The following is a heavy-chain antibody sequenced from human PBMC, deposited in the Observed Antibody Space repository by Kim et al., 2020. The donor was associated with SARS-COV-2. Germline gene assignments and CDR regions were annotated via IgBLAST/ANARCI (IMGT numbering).Heavy chain of an antibody. CDR1: GGSISSGGYY. CDR3: ARVPVDTAMVSFDP. V-gene: IGHV4-31*03. CDR2: IYYSGST. J-gene: IGHJ5*02. D-gene: IGHD5-18*01. Sequence: SETLSLTCTVSGGSISSGGYYWSWIRQHPGKGLEWIGYIYYSGSTYYNPSLKSRVTISVDTSKNQFSLKLSSVTAADTAVYYCARVPVDTAMVSFDPWGQGTLVTVSS.